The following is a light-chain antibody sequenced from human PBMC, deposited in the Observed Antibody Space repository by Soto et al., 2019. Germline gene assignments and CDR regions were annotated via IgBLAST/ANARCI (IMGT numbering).Light chain of an antibody. CDR1: SSNIGAGYD. Sequence: QSVLTQPPSVSGAPGQTVTISCIGSSSNIGAGYDAQWYQQLPGRAPKPLIYGNNNRPSGVPDRFSGSKSGTSASLAITGLQAEDEADYYCHSYDISLSGYVLGSGTKVTVL. CDR3: HSYDISLSGYV. V-gene: IGLV1-40*01. CDR2: GNN. J-gene: IGLJ1*01.